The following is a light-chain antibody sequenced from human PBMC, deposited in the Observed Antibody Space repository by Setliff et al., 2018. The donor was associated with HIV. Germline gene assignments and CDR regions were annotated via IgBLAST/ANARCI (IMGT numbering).Light chain of an antibody. CDR2: QAT. V-gene: IGLV2-11*01. CDR1: SSDVGAYNR. CDR3: CSNTGSNTYV. J-gene: IGLJ1*01. Sequence: QSALAQPPSVSGSPGQSVTISCTGTSSDVGAYNRVSWHQQYPGKAPKLMIYQATKRPSGVSNRFSGSKSGNTASLTISGLQAEDEADYYCCSNTGSNTYVIGSGTKVTVL.